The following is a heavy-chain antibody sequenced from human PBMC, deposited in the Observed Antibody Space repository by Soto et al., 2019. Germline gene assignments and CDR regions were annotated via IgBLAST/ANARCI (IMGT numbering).Heavy chain of an antibody. J-gene: IGHJ4*02. CDR1: GYSFTSYR. V-gene: IGHV5-51*01. CDR2: IYPGDSDT. Sequence: GESLKISCKGFGYSFTSYRIGWVRQMPGKGLEWMGIIYPGDSDTRYSPSFQGQVTFSADKSISTAYLQWSSLKASDTAMYYLSRCSTRSNSYAFYYWGQGTLVTVSS. CDR3: SRCSTRSNSYAFYY. D-gene: IGHD6-13*01.